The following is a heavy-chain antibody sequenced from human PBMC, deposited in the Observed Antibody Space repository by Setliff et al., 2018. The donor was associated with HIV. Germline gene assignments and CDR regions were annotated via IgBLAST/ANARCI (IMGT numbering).Heavy chain of an antibody. J-gene: IGHJ5*02. CDR2: LNTGNGKT. V-gene: IGHV1-3*04. D-gene: IGHD4-4*01. CDR1: GYTFTRNA. CDR3: AREAGGGDYINYGGFGL. Sequence: VASVKVSCKASGYTFTRNAMHWVRQAPGQRLEWMGWLNTGNGKTKYSQKFQGRVTITRDKSTSTAYMELNSLRSEDTAVYYCAREAGGGDYINYGGFGLWGQGTLVTV.